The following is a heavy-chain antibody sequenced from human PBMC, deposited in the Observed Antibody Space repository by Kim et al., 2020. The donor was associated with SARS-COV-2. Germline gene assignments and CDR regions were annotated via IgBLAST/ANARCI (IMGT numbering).Heavy chain of an antibody. Sequence: SETLSLTCAVYGGSFSGYYWSWIRQPPGKGLEWIGEINHSGSTNYNPSLKSRVTISVDTSKNQFSLKLSSVTAADTAVYYCARYSGSYYVGYWGQGTLVTVSS. V-gene: IGHV4-34*01. CDR1: GGSFSGYY. CDR2: INHSGST. J-gene: IGHJ4*02. D-gene: IGHD1-26*01. CDR3: ARYSGSYYVGY.